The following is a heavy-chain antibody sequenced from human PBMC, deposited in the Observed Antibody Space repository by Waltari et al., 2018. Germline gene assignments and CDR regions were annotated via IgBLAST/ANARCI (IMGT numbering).Heavy chain of an antibody. J-gene: IGHJ4*02. V-gene: IGHV1-2*06. CDR1: GYTFTGYY. D-gene: IGHD3-10*01. CDR3: ARNWDYYGSGSYYEGDY. Sequence: QVQLVQSGAEVKKPGASVKVSCKASGYTFTGYYMHWVRQAPGQGLEWMGRINPNSGGTNYAQKFQGRVTMTRDTSISTAYMELSRLRSDDTAVYYCARNWDYYGSGSYYEGDYWGQGTLVTVSS. CDR2: INPNSGGT.